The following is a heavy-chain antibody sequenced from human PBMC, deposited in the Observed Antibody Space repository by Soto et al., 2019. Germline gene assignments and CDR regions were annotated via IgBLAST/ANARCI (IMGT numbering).Heavy chain of an antibody. J-gene: IGHJ5*02. V-gene: IGHV5-51*01. CDR3: ARGPRIAARRGWFDP. D-gene: IGHD6-6*01. Sequence: PGESLKISCNGSGYSFTSYWIGWVRQMPGKGLEWMGIIYPGDSDTRYSPSFQGQVTISADKSISTAYLQWSSLEASDTAMYYCARGPRIAARRGWFDPWGQGTLVTVSS. CDR2: IYPGDSDT. CDR1: GYSFTSYW.